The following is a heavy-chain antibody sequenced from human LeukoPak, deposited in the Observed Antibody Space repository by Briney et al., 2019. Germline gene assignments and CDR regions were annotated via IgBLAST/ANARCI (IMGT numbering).Heavy chain of an antibody. D-gene: IGHD6-19*01. CDR2: ISGSGGST. CDR3: AKGSYSSGWPTHTDY. Sequence: PGGSLRLSCAASGFTFSSYAMSWVRQAPGKGLEWVSAISGSGGSTYYADSVKGRFTISRDNSKNTLYLQMNSLRAEDTAVYYCAKGSYSSGWPTHTDYWGQGTLVTVSS. J-gene: IGHJ4*02. CDR1: GFTFSSYA. V-gene: IGHV3-23*01.